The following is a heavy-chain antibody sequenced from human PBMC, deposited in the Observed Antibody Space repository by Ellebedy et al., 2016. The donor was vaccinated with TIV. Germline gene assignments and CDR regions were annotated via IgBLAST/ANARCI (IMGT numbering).Heavy chain of an antibody. J-gene: IGHJ4*02. CDR3: AKWRGQLADFDY. CDR2: ISYDGSNK. Sequence: PGGSLRLSCAASGITFSSYAMTWVRQAPGKGLGWVAVISYDGSNKYYADSVKGRFTISRDNSKNTLYLQMNSLRAEDTAVYYCAKWRGQLADFDYWGQGTLVTVSS. CDR1: GITFSSYA. D-gene: IGHD6-6*01. V-gene: IGHV3-30-3*02.